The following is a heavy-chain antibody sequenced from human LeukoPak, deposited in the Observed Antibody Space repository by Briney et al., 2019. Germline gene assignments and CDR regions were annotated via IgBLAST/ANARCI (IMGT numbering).Heavy chain of an antibody. D-gene: IGHD3-22*01. V-gene: IGHV1-46*01. CDR2: INPSGGST. CDR1: GYTFTSYY. J-gene: IGHJ4*02. CDR3: ARDPRPSYDSSDYYYPGDY. Sequence: ASVKVSCKASGYTFTSYYMHWVRQAPGQGLEWMAIINPSGGSTRYAQKFQGGVTMTRDTSTNTVYMELSSLRSEDTAVYYCARDPRPSYDSSDYYYPGDYWGQGTLVTVSS.